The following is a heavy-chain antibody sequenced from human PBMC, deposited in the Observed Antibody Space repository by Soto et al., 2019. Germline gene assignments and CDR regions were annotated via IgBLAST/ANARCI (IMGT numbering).Heavy chain of an antibody. CDR1: GFTFSSYA. D-gene: IGHD6-13*01. Sequence: GGSLRLSCAASGFTFSSYAMSWVRQAPGKGLEWVSAISDSGGSTYYADSVKGRFTISRDNSKNTLYLQMNSLRAEDTAVYYCAKDPYSSSWYPTEYFQHWGQGTLVTVSS. CDR2: ISDSGGST. CDR3: AKDPYSSSWYPTEYFQH. J-gene: IGHJ1*01. V-gene: IGHV3-23*01.